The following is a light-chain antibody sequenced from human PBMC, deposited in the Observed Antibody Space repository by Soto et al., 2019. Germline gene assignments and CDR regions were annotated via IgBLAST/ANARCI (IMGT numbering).Light chain of an antibody. CDR2: ATS. J-gene: IGKJ1*01. CDR3: QQYGSSPPT. CDR1: QNINNNY. V-gene: IGKV3-20*01. Sequence: EIVLTQSPGTLSLSPGEGATLSCRASQNINNNYLAWYQQKPGQAPRLLIYATSNRATGIPDRFSGSGSGTDFTLTISRLEPEDFAVYYCQQYGSSPPTFGQGTKVDIK.